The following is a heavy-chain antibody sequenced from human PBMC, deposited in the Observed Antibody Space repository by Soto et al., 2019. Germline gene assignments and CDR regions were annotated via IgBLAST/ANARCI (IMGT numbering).Heavy chain of an antibody. CDR3: ARDTFAGGVFDY. J-gene: IGHJ4*02. Sequence: GGSLRLSCAASGFTFSSYSMNWVRQAPGKGLEWVSSISSSSYIYYADSVKGRFTISRDNAKNSLYLQMNSLRAEDTAVYYCARDTFAGGVFDYWGQGTLVTVSS. CDR2: ISSSSYI. CDR1: GFTFSSYS. D-gene: IGHD3-16*01. V-gene: IGHV3-21*01.